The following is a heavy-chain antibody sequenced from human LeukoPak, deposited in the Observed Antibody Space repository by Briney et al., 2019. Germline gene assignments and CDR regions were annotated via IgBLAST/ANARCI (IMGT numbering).Heavy chain of an antibody. J-gene: IGHJ3*02. CDR3: ARGLAEYDAFDI. Sequence: GASVKVSCTASGGTFSSYAISWVRQAPGQGLEWMGGIIPIFGTANYAQKFQGRVTITADESTSTAYMELSSLRSEDTAVYYCARGLAEYDAFDIWGQGTMVTVSS. CDR1: GGTFSSYA. D-gene: IGHD3-3*02. V-gene: IGHV1-69*13. CDR2: IIPIFGTA.